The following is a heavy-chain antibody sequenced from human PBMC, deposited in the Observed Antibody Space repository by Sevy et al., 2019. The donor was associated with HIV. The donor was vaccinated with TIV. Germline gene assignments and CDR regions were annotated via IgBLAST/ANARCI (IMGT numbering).Heavy chain of an antibody. J-gene: IGHJ4*02. Sequence: GGSLRLSCAISGFTVNDKYIIWVRQAPGNGLEWVSVIFSSGSTYYADSAKGRFTISRDNSKNTVDLQMNSVRAEDTAVYYCVSLFLSYRSGWSYFDYSGQGTLVTVSS. D-gene: IGHD6-19*01. CDR2: IFSSGST. V-gene: IGHV3-66*02. CDR3: VSLFLSYRSGWSYFDY. CDR1: GFTVNDKY.